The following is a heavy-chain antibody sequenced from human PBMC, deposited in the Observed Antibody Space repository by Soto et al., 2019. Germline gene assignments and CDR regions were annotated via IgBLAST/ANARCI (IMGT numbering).Heavy chain of an antibody. J-gene: IGHJ4*02. V-gene: IGHV3-53*01. Sequence: GGSLRLSCAASGFTVSSNYMSWVRQAPGKGQEWVSVIYSGGSTYYADSVKGRFTISRDNAKNSLYLQMNSLRAEDTAVYYCASSGILRYFDWPTVRYFHYWCQGTLVTVSS. CDR1: GFTVSSNY. D-gene: IGHD3-9*01. CDR3: ASSGILRYFDWPTVRYFHY. CDR2: IYSGGST.